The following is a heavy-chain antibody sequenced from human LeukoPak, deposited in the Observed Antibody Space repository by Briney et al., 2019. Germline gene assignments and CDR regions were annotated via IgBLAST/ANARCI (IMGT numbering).Heavy chain of an antibody. D-gene: IGHD1-26*01. CDR3: ARDRGVEGADTFDY. J-gene: IGHJ4*02. CDR2: ISPKSGHA. V-gene: IGHV1-18*01. Sequence: ASVKVSCKASGYTFTSYGISWVGQAPGQGLEWMGWISPKSGHANYAQKFRGRVTITTDTATTTAYMEWGGLRSDDTAVYYCARDRGVEGADTFDYWGQGTLVTVSS. CDR1: GYTFTSYG.